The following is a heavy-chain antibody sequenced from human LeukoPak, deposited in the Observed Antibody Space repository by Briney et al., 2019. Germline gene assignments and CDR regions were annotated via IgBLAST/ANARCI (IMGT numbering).Heavy chain of an antibody. D-gene: IGHD2-15*01. CDR2: ISGSGLMT. V-gene: IGHV3-23*01. Sequence: GGSLRLSCAASGFTFSDYAMTWVRQAPGKGLGWVATISGSGLMTYYADSVKGRFTISRDNSKNTLYLQMNSLRAEDTAIYYCAKNGDRGAYCTGGTCYPYFYYYMDVWGKGTRSPS. CDR1: GFTFSDYA. CDR3: AKNGDRGAYCTGGTCYPYFYYYMDV. J-gene: IGHJ6*03.